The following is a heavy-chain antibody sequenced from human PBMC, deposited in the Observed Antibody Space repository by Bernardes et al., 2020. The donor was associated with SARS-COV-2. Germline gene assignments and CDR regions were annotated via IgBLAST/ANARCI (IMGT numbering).Heavy chain of an antibody. CDR1: GYTFTSYG. V-gene: IGHV1-18*01. CDR2: ISAYNGNT. Sequence: ASVKVSCMASGYTFTSYGISWVRQAPGQGLEWMGWISAYNGNTNYAQKLQGRVTMTTDTSTSTAYMELRSLRSDDTAVYYCARSLLVVVPAASGNWFDPWGQGTLVTVSS. CDR3: ARSLLVVVPAASGNWFDP. D-gene: IGHD2-2*01. J-gene: IGHJ5*02.